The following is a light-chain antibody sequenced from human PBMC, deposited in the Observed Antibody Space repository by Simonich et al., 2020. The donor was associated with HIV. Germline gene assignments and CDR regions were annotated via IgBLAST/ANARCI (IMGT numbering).Light chain of an antibody. Sequence: DIVMTQSPDSLAVSLGERATINCNSSQIVLYSSNNKNYLAWYQQKPGQTPKLLIYWESTRESGVPDRFRGSDSGTDFTLTISCLQAEDVAVYSCQQYYSTPPTFGKGTKVEIK. V-gene: IGKV4-1*01. CDR3: QQYYSTPPT. CDR2: WES. CDR1: QIVLYSSNNKNY. J-gene: IGKJ1*01.